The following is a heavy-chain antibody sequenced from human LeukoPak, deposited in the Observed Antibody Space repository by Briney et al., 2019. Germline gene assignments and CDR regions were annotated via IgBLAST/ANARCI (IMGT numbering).Heavy chain of an antibody. V-gene: IGHV3-30*04. CDR1: GFTFSSYA. CDR2: ISYDGSNK. J-gene: IGHJ4*02. CDR3: ARVFGSGWGIDY. Sequence: QSGGSLRLSCAASGFTFSSYAMHWVRQAPGKGLEWVAVISYDGSNKHYADSVKGRFTISRDNSKNTLYLQMNSLRAEDTAVYYCARVFGSGWGIDYWGQGTLVTVSS. D-gene: IGHD6-19*01.